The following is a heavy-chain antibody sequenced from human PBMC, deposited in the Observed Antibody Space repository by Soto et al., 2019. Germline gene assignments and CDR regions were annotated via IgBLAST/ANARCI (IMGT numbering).Heavy chain of an antibody. Sequence: SETLSLTCSVSGGSISSYYLSWIRQPLGKRLEWIGYIYYIGSTNYNPALKSRVTISLDTSKNQFSLKLSSVTAADTAVYYCARVGRRPNCSGGSCDSSGWFDPWGQGTLVTVSS. CDR3: ARVGRRPNCSGGSCDSSGWFDP. J-gene: IGHJ5*02. CDR1: GGSISSYY. V-gene: IGHV4-59*01. D-gene: IGHD2-15*01. CDR2: IYYIGST.